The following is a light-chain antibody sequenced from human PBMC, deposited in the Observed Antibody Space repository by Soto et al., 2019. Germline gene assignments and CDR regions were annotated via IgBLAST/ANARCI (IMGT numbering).Light chain of an antibody. CDR2: CAS. Sequence: EIVMTQSPATLSVSPGERATLSCRASRSVNSNLAWYQHKPGQAPRLLIYCASTRATGIPGRFSGSESGTEFTLTISSLQSEDSAVYYCQQYNNWRPLTFGGGTKVEI. CDR1: RSVNSN. CDR3: QQYNNWRPLT. V-gene: IGKV3-15*01. J-gene: IGKJ4*01.